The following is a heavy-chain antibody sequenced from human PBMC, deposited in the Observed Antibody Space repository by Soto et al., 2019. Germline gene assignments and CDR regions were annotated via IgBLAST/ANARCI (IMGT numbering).Heavy chain of an antibody. Sequence: GESLKISFKGSGYSFTSYWISWVRQMPGKGLEWMGRIESSDSYTNYSTSFQGHVTISADKSISTAYLQWSSLKASDTAMYYCARLGSSPRFNYYGMDVWGQGTTVTVSS. CDR2: IESSDSYT. CDR1: GYSFTSYW. CDR3: ARLGSSPRFNYYGMDV. V-gene: IGHV5-10-1*01. J-gene: IGHJ6*02. D-gene: IGHD6-6*01.